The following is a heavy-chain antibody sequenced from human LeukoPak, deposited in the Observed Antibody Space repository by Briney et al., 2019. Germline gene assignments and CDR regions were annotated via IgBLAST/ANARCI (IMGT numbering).Heavy chain of an antibody. CDR2: ISGTGGST. V-gene: IGHV3-23*01. CDR1: GFTFSDYA. J-gene: IGHJ4*02. Sequence: GGSLRLSCAASGFTFSDYAMSWVRQAPGKGLEWVSAISGTGGSTWYADSVKGRVTISRDNSKNTLYLQMNSPRAEDTAVYYCAKTERFYDFWSGYLEAFDYWGQGTLVTVSS. D-gene: IGHD3-3*01. CDR3: AKTERFYDFWSGYLEAFDY.